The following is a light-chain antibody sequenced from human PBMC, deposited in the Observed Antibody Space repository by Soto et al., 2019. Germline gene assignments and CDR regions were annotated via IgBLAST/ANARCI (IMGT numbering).Light chain of an antibody. CDR2: KSS. Sequence: DIQMTQSPSTLSASEGDRVTISCRASQSVSIWLAWYQQKPGRAPKLLINKSSILESGVPSRFSGSGSGTEFTLTISSLQPDDFATYYCQQFNTSPWTFGQGTKVDI. CDR3: QQFNTSPWT. V-gene: IGKV1-5*03. CDR1: QSVSIW. J-gene: IGKJ1*01.